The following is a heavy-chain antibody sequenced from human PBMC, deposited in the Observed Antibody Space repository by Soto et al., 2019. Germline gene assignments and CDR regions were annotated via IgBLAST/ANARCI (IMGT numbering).Heavy chain of an antibody. V-gene: IGHV3-30-3*01. Sequence: GGSLRLSCAASGFTFSSYAMHWVRQAPGKGLEWVAVISYDGSNKYYADSVKGRFTISRDNSKNTLYLQMNSLRAEDTAVYYCAREVGVAPYYGMDVWGQGTTVTVYS. CDR2: ISYDGSNK. CDR3: AREVGVAPYYGMDV. J-gene: IGHJ6*02. D-gene: IGHD5-12*01. CDR1: GFTFSSYA.